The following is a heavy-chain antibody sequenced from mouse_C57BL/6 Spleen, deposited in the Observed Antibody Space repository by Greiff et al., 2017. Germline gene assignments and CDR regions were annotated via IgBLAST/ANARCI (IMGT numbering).Heavy chain of an antibody. CDR3: ARYDYGSSYWDY. CDR1: GYSFTGYY. J-gene: IGHJ2*01. CDR2: INPSTGGT. D-gene: IGHD1-1*01. Sequence: EVQGVESGPELVKPGASVKISCKASGYSFTGYYMNWVKQSPEKSLEWIGEINPSTGGTTYNQKFKAKATLTVDKSSSTAYMQLKSLTSEDSAVYYCARYDYGSSYWDYWGQGTTLTVSS. V-gene: IGHV1-42*01.